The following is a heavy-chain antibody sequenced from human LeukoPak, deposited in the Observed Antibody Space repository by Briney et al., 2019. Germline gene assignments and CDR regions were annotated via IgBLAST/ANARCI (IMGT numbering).Heavy chain of an antibody. J-gene: IGHJ5*02. CDR3: ARDDKVEVVVVAATPDWFDP. Sequence: ASVKVSCKASGYTFTSYGISWVRQAPGQGLEWMGWISAYNGNTNYAQKLQGRVTMTTDTSTSTAYMELRSLRSDDTAVCYCARDDKVEVVVVAATPDWFDPWGQGTLVTVSS. D-gene: IGHD2-15*01. V-gene: IGHV1-18*01. CDR1: GYTFTSYG. CDR2: ISAYNGNT.